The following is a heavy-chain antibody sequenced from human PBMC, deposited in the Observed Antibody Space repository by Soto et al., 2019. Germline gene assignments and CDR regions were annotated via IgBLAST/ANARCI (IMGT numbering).Heavy chain of an antibody. CDR3: VREGSSGWYAFDI. D-gene: IGHD3-22*01. CDR2: IKQDGSEK. CDR1: GFTFSNYW. Sequence: GGSLRLACAASGFTFSNYWMTWVRQAPGKGLEWVANIKQDGSEKHYVDSVKGRFSISRDNAKNSLYLQMNSLRAEDTAVYYCVREGSSGWYAFDIWGQGTMVTVSS. V-gene: IGHV3-7*03. J-gene: IGHJ3*02.